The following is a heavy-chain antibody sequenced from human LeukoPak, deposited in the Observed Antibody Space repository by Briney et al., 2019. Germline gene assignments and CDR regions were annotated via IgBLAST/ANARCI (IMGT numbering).Heavy chain of an antibody. CDR2: IYYSGST. CDR3: ARREIAARRIDY. V-gene: IGHV4-59*04. CDR1: GGSISSYY. D-gene: IGHD6-6*01. Sequence: PSETLSLTCTVSGGSISSYYWSWIRQPPGKGLEWVGSIYYSGSTYYNPSLKSRVTISVDTSKNQFSLKLSSVTAADTAVYYCARREIAARRIDYWGQGTLVTVSS. J-gene: IGHJ4*02.